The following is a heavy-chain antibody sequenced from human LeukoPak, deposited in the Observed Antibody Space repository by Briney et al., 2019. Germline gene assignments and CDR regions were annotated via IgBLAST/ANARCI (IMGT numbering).Heavy chain of an antibody. Sequence: SETLSLTCAVYGGSFSGYYWSWIRQPPGKGLEWIGEINHSGSTYYNPSLKSRVTISVDTSKNQFSLKLSSVTAADTAVYYCARLVVGSGYGFDYWGQGTLVTVSS. D-gene: IGHD3-22*01. V-gene: IGHV4-34*01. CDR3: ARLVVGSGYGFDY. J-gene: IGHJ4*02. CDR2: INHSGST. CDR1: GGSFSGYY.